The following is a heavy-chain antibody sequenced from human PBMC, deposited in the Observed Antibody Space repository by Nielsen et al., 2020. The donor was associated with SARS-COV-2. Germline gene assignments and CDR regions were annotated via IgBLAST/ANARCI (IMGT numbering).Heavy chain of an antibody. CDR1: GFTFSSYA. V-gene: IGHV3-64*01. J-gene: IGHJ6*03. CDR3: ARDTPDPWGYYYYYMDV. D-gene: IGHD1-26*01. CDR2: ISSNGGST. Sequence: GGSLRLSCAASGFTFSSYAMHWVRQAPGKGLEYVSAISSNGGSTYYENSVKGRFTISRDNSKNTLYLQMGSLRAEDMAVYYCARDTPDPWGYYYYYMDVWGKGTTVTVSS.